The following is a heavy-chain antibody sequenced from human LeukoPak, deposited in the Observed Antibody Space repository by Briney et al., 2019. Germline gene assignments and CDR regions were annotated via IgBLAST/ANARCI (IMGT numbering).Heavy chain of an antibody. CDR3: AREVVVPTAPGWFDP. V-gene: IGHV1-69*05. J-gene: IGHJ5*02. D-gene: IGHD2-2*01. Sequence: SVKVSCKASGGTFSSYAISWVRQAPGQGLEWMGGIIPIFGTANYAQKFQGRVTITTDESTSTAYMELSSLRSEDTAVYYCAREVVVPTAPGWFDPWGQGTLVTVSS. CDR2: IIPIFGTA. CDR1: GGTFSSYA.